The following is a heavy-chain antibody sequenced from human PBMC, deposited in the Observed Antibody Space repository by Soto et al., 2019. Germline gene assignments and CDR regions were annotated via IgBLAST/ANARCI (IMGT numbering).Heavy chain of an antibody. J-gene: IGHJ6*02. V-gene: IGHV3-23*01. CDR1: GFTFSSYA. CDR2: ISGSGGST. CDR3: ARGGFAGTTGTTSYYGMDV. D-gene: IGHD1-1*01. Sequence: GSLRLSCAASGFTFSSYAMSWVRQAPGEGLEWVSAISGSGGSTYYADSVKGRFTISRDNSKNTLYLQMNSLRAEDTAVYYCARGGFAGTTGTTSYYGMDVWGQGTTVTVSS.